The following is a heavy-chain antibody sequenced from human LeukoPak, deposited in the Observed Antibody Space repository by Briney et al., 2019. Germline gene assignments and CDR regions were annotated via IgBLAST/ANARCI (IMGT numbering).Heavy chain of an antibody. CDR2: ISSRSTTI. Sequence: GSLRLSCAASGFTLSSYGMNWVRQAPGKGLEWVSYISSRSTTIYYADSVKGRFTISRDNAKNSLYLQMNSLRAEDAAVYYCAREPYSYGFDYWGQGTLVTVSS. V-gene: IGHV3-48*01. J-gene: IGHJ4*02. CDR1: GFTLSSYG. CDR3: AREPYSYGFDY. D-gene: IGHD5-18*01.